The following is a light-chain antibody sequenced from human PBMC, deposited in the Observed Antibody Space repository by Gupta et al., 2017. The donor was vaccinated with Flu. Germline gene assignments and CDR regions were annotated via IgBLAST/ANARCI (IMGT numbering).Light chain of an antibody. V-gene: IGKV1-5*03. CDR3: HQYSSYTRT. CDR2: KAS. J-gene: IGKJ1*01. Sequence: PSTLSASLGDRVTITCRASQTISDWLAWYQQKAGKTPKLLIYKASTLQSGVPSRFSGSGSGTEFNLTINILQPDDFTSYYCHQYSSYTRTFGQGTKVQIK. CDR1: QTISDW.